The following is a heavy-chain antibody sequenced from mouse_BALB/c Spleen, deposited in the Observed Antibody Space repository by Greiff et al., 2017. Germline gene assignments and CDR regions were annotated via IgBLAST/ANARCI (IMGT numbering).Heavy chain of an antibody. CDR3: ATDSSGWWLDY. CDR1: GFSLTSYG. J-gene: IGHJ3*01. CDR2: IWGDGST. D-gene: IGHD3-2*01. Sequence: QVQLQQSGPGLVAPSQSLSITCTVSGFSLTSYGVRWVRQPPGKGLEWLGVIWGDGSTNYHSALISRLSISKDNSKSQVFLKLNSLQTDETAAYYCATDSSGWWLDYWGQGTPVTVSA. V-gene: IGHV2-3*01.